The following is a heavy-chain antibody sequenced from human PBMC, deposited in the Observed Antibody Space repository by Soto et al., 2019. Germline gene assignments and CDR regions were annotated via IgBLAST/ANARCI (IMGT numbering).Heavy chain of an antibody. J-gene: IGHJ6*02. CDR2: IYHSGST. Sequence: SETLSLTCAVSGGSISSGGYSWSWIRQPPGKGLEWIGYIYHSGSTYYNPSLKSRVTISVDRSKNQFSLKLSSVTAADTAVYYCARTYCSGGSCHYYYYGMDVWGQGTTVTVSS. CDR3: ARTYCSGGSCHYYYYGMDV. D-gene: IGHD2-15*01. CDR1: GGSISSGGYS. V-gene: IGHV4-30-2*01.